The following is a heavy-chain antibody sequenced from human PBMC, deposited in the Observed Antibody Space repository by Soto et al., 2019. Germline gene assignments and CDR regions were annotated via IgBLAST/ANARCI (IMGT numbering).Heavy chain of an antibody. D-gene: IGHD3-22*01. CDR3: ARTRPNYYDSSGPLDYGMDV. CDR1: GYSFTSYW. CDR2: IYPGDSDT. Sequence: LKISCKGSGYSFTSYWIGWVRQMPGKGLEWMGVIYPGDSDTRYSPSFQGQVTISADKSISTAYLQWSSLKASDTAMYYCARTRPNYYDSSGPLDYGMDVWGQGTTVTVSS. V-gene: IGHV5-51*01. J-gene: IGHJ6*02.